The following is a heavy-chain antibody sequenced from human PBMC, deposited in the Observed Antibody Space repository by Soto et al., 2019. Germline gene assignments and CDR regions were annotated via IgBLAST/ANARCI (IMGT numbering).Heavy chain of an antibody. CDR3: ARDNAYNSDRPFH. CDR1: GFTFSSFG. J-gene: IGHJ4*02. V-gene: IGHV3-30*03. Sequence: GGSLRLSCAASGFTFSSFGIHWVRQAPGKGLEWVAVISYDGSNKYYADSVKGRFTISRDNSKNTLYLQMNSLRAEDTAVYYCARDNAYNSDRPFHWGQGSLVTVSS. CDR2: ISYDGSNK. D-gene: IGHD1-20*01.